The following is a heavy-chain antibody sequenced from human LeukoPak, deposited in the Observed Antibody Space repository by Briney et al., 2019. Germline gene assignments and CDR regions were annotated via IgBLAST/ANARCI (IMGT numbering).Heavy chain of an antibody. D-gene: IGHD6-19*01. CDR3: AKDGVGTSAWRI. CDR1: GFSFSSYG. V-gene: IGHV3-30*02. Sequence: GGSLRLSCVASGFSFSSYGMHWVRQAPGKGPEWEAFIRYDGSDKYYAESVKGRFTISRDNSKSTLYLQMNSLRVEDTATYYCAKDGVGTSAWRIWGQGALVTVAS. CDR2: IRYDGSDK. J-gene: IGHJ4*02.